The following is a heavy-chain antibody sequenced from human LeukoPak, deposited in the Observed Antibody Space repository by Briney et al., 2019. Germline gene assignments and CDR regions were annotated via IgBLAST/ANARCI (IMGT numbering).Heavy chain of an antibody. CDR1: GYTFTNYG. V-gene: IGHV1-69*06. D-gene: IGHD3-9*01. J-gene: IGHJ5*02. Sequence: GASVKVSCKASGYTFTNYGISWVRQAPGQGLEWMGGIIPIFGTANYAQKFQGRVTITADKSTSTAYMELSSLRSEDTAVYYCARGGDFDWLLSNWFDPWGQGTLVTVSS. CDR2: IIPIFGTA. CDR3: ARGGDFDWLLSNWFDP.